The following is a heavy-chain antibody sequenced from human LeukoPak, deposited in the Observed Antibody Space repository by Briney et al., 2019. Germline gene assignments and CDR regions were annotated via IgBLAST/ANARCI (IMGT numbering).Heavy chain of an antibody. CDR1: AFSFSAYS. Sequence: GGSLRLSCAASAFSFSAYSMNWVRQAPGKGLEWVSYISSSSRTTYYADSVKGRFTISRDNAKNSLYLQMNSLRDEDTAVYYCARDKHDSGGYYTPTFLDHWGQGTLVTVSS. J-gene: IGHJ4*02. V-gene: IGHV3-48*02. CDR2: ISSSSRTT. CDR3: ARDKHDSGGYYTPTFLDH. D-gene: IGHD3-22*01.